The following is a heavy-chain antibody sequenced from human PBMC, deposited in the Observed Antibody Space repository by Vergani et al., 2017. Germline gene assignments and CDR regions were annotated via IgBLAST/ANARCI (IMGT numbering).Heavy chain of an antibody. J-gene: IGHJ4*02. CDR1: GGSFSGYY. CDR2: INHSGST. CDR3: ASRIPAAPLGVIDY. Sequence: QVQLQQWGAGLLKPSETLSLTCAVYGGSFSGYYWSWIRQPPGKGLEWIGEINHSGSTNYNPSLKSRVTISVDTSKNQFSLKLSSVTAADTAVYYCASRIPAAPLGVIDYWGQGTLVTVSS. V-gene: IGHV4-34*01. D-gene: IGHD2-2*01.